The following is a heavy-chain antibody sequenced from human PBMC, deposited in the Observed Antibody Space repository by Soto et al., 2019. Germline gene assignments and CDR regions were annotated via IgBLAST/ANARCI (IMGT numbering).Heavy chain of an antibody. CDR3: ARHQDSSGWFSPHYGMDV. J-gene: IGHJ6*02. D-gene: IGHD6-19*01. CDR2: IYYSGST. CDR1: GGSISSSSYY. V-gene: IGHV4-39*01. Sequence: SETLSLTCTVSGGSISSSSYYWGWIRQPPGKGLEWIGSIYYSGSTYYNPSPKSRVTISVDTSKNQFSLKLSSVTAADTAVYYCARHQDSSGWFSPHYGMDVWGQGTTVTVSS.